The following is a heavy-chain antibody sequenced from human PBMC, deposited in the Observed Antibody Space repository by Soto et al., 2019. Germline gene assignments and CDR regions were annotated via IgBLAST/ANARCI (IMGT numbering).Heavy chain of an antibody. J-gene: IGHJ6*02. D-gene: IGHD2-2*01. CDR3: ARGYCSSTSFSCYYYGMDV. CDR1: GYSFTSYW. V-gene: IGHV5-51*01. Sequence: GESLKISCKGSGYSFTSYWIGWVRQMPGKGLEWMGIIYPGDSDTRYSPSFQSQVTISADKSISTAYLQWSSLKASDTAMYYCARGYCSSTSFSCYYYGMDVWGQGTTVTVSS. CDR2: IYPGDSDT.